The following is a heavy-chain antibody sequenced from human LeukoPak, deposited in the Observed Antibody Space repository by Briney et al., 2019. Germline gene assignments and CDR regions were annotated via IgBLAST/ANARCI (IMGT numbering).Heavy chain of an antibody. CDR3: ARDPNDYVWGSYRDFYYYMDV. CDR2: ISAENGNT. J-gene: IGHJ6*03. D-gene: IGHD3-16*02. V-gene: IGHV1-18*01. CDR1: GYTFTSFG. Sequence: GASVKVSCKASGYTFTSFGISWVRQAPGQGLEWMGWISAENGNTYYAQNFKGRATMTTDTSTSTANMELSSLRSDDTAVYYCARDPNDYVWGSYRDFYYYMDVWGKGTAVTISS.